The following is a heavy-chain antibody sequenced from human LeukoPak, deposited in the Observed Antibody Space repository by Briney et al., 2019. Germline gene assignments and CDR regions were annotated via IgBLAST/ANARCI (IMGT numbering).Heavy chain of an antibody. CDR1: GFTFSSYA. J-gene: IGHJ4*02. Sequence: PGGSLRLSCAASGFTFSSYAMSWVRQAPGKGLEWVSAISGSGGSTYYADSVKGRFTISRDNSKNTLYLQMNSLRAEDTAVYYCAKGHPYCSSTSCYAMSLDYWGQGTLVTVSS. CDR2: ISGSGGST. D-gene: IGHD2-2*01. CDR3: AKGHPYCSSTSCYAMSLDY. V-gene: IGHV3-23*01.